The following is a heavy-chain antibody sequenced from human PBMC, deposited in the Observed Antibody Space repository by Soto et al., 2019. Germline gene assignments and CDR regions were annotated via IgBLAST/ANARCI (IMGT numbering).Heavy chain of an antibody. CDR1: GYTFSNYG. D-gene: IGHD3-10*01. V-gene: IGHV1-18*01. J-gene: IGHJ4*02. Sequence: QVQLVQSAAEVKKPGASVKVSCKASGYTFSNYGISWVRQAPGQGLEWTAWISGYNGDTKHAQSLQGRVTVTTDTSTSTSYMELRSLRSDDTAIYYCARSLGSGTGFDYWGQGTLVTVSS. CDR2: ISGYNGDT. CDR3: ARSLGSGTGFDY.